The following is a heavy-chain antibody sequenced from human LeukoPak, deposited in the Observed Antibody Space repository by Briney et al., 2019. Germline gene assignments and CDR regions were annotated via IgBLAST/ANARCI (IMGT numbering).Heavy chain of an antibody. CDR1: GFTFDDYG. J-gene: IGHJ3*02. CDR3: AKRSGSYKLDAFDI. D-gene: IGHD1-26*01. Sequence: PGGSLRLSCAASGFTFDDYGMSWVRQAPGKGLEWVSGINWNGGSTGYADSVKGRFTISRDNAKNSLYLQMNSLRAEDTALYYCAKRSGSYKLDAFDIWGQGTMVTVSS. CDR2: INWNGGST. V-gene: IGHV3-20*04.